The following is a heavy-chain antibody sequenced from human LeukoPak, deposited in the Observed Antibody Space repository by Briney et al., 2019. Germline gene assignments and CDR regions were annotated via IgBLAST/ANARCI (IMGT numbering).Heavy chain of an antibody. D-gene: IGHD3-10*01. J-gene: IGHJ4*02. CDR2: IRYDGSSK. CDR1: GFTFSSYG. V-gene: IGHV3-30*02. Sequence: GGSLRLSGAASGFTFSSYGMHWVRQAPGKGLEWVAFIRYDGSSKYYADSVKGRFTISRDNSKNTLYLQMNSLRAEDTAVYYCAKDTHYYGSGSHFDYWGQGTLVTVSS. CDR3: AKDTHYYGSGSHFDY.